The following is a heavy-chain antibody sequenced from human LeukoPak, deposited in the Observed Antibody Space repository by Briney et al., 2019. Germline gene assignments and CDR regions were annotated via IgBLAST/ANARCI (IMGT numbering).Heavy chain of an antibody. D-gene: IGHD6-19*01. CDR3: AKGGQWLVQYYYYYMDV. CDR1: GFIFSSYA. CDR2: ISGSGGST. J-gene: IGHJ6*03. Sequence: PGGSLRLSCAASGFIFSSYAMSWVRQAPGKGLEWVSAISGSGGSTYYADSVKGRFTISRDNSKNTLYLQMNSLRAEDTAVYYCAKGGQWLVQYYYYYMDVWGKGTTVTVSS. V-gene: IGHV3-23*01.